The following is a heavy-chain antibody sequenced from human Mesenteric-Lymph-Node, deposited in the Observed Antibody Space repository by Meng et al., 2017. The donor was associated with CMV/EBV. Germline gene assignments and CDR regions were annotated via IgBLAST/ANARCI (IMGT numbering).Heavy chain of an antibody. Sequence: LSLTCGVCGGSFSCSYWRWIRRPPGKGLEWIGEINHSGSTNYNPSLKSRVTISVDTSKNQFSLKLSSVTAADTAVYYCARSPGPFDYWGQGTLVTVSS. J-gene: IGHJ4*02. CDR1: GGSFSCSY. CDR2: INHSGST. V-gene: IGHV4-34*01. CDR3: ARSPGPFDY.